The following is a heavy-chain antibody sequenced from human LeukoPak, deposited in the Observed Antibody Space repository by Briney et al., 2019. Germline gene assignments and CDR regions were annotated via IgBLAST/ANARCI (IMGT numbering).Heavy chain of an antibody. CDR2: IYSGGST. J-gene: IGHJ4*02. V-gene: IGHV3-53*01. CDR1: GFTFSSYA. Sequence: GGSLRLSCAASGFTFSSYAMSWVRQAPGKGLEWVSVIYSGGSTYYADSVKGRFTISRDNSKNTLYLQMNSLRAEDTAVYYCASQAPFYYYYDSSGSFDYWGQGTLVTVSS. CDR3: ASQAPFYYYYDSSGSFDY. D-gene: IGHD3-22*01.